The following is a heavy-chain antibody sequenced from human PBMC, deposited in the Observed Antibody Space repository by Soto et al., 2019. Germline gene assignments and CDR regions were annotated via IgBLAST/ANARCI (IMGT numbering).Heavy chain of an antibody. J-gene: IGHJ6*03. D-gene: IGHD3-3*01. Sequence: GGSLRLSCAASGFTFSSYGMHWVRQAPGKGLEWVAVIWYDGSNKYYAESVKGRFTISRDNSKNTLYLQMNSLRAEDMAVYYCARDGPHYDFWSGYYTGYYYMDVWGKGTTVTVSS. CDR3: ARDGPHYDFWSGYYTGYYYMDV. CDR2: IWYDGSNK. CDR1: GFTFSSYG. V-gene: IGHV3-33*01.